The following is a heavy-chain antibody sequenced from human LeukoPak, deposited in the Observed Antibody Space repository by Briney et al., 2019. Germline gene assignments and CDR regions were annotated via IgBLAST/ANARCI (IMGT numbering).Heavy chain of an antibody. Sequence: GGSLRLSCAASGFTFSNAWMSWVRQAPGKGLEWVSYISSSGSTIYYADSVKGRFTISRDNAKNSLYLQMNSLRAEDTAVYYCARDHSSASYTYYYYYMDVWGKGTTVTVSS. D-gene: IGHD1-26*01. J-gene: IGHJ6*03. CDR3: ARDHSSASYTYYYYYMDV. V-gene: IGHV3-11*04. CDR2: ISSSGSTI. CDR1: GFTFSNAW.